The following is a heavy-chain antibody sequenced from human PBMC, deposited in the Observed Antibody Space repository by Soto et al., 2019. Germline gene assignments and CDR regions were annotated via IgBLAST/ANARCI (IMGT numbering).Heavy chain of an antibody. CDR3: LSDSNGYFYWMGRY. CDR1: DFTFSNYA. V-gene: IGHV3-23*01. D-gene: IGHD4-4*01. J-gene: IGHJ4*02. Sequence: GCALRLSCAVSDFTFSNYAMAWVRQAPGKGLEWVSSIRADGSRTHYADSVKGRFTVSRDNSKNRLYLDMKSLRAEDTALYYCLSDSNGYFYWMGRYRGQGTPVTASS. CDR2: IRADGSRT.